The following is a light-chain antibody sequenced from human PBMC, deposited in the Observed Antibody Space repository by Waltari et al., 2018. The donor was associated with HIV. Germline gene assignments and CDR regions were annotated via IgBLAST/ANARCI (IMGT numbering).Light chain of an antibody. CDR3: ISYTKNSTGV. CDR1: ANDIGSYHY. CDR2: DVT. J-gene: IGLJ1*01. V-gene: IGLV2-14*03. Sequence: QSALTQPASVSGSPGQSIAISCTGTANDIGSYHYVSWYQQHPGEVPKLIIFDVTNRPSGTSDRFSGSKSGNTASLTISRLQLEDEADYFCISYTKNSTGVFGTGTRVTV.